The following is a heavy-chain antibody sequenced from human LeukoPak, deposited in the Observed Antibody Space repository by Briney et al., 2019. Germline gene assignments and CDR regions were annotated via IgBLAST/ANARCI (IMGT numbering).Heavy chain of an antibody. V-gene: IGHV5-10-1*01. CDR1: GYSFTSYW. Sequence: GESLRISCKGSGYSFTSYWISWVRQMPGKGLEWMGRIDPSDSYTNYSPSFQGHVTISADKSISTAYLQWSSLKASDTAMYYCARTGGYFDTVGAFDIWGQGTMVTVSS. CDR2: IDPSDSYT. D-gene: IGHD2-8*02. CDR3: ARTGGYFDTVGAFDI. J-gene: IGHJ3*02.